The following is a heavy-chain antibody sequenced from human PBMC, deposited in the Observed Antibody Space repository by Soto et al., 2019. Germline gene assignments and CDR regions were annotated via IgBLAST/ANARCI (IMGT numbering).Heavy chain of an antibody. Sequence: PGGSLRLSCVASGFTFSSYGMHWVRQSPGKGLEWVAAIWYDGSNKYYADSEKGRFTISRDNSKNTLYLQMNSLRAEDTVVYYCARDYIAVAGTHHFDYWGQGTLVTVSS. D-gene: IGHD6-19*01. J-gene: IGHJ4*02. CDR3: ARDYIAVAGTHHFDY. V-gene: IGHV3-33*01. CDR1: GFTFSSYG. CDR2: IWYDGSNK.